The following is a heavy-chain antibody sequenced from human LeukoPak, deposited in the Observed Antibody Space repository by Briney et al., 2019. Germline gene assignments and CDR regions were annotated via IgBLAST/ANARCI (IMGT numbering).Heavy chain of an antibody. Sequence: GWSLRLSCAASGFTFSTYWMHWVRQAPGKGLVWFSHINPAGSTAFYADSVKGRFTISRDNAKNTVYLQMSSLGAEDTAVYYCGRGMIGAYGSDYWGQGTLVTVSS. J-gene: IGHJ4*02. V-gene: IGHV3-74*01. D-gene: IGHD3-10*01. CDR2: INPAGSTA. CDR1: GFTFSTYW. CDR3: GRGMIGAYGSDY.